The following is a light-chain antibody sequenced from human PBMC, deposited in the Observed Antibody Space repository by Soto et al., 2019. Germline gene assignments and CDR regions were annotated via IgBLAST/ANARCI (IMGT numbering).Light chain of an antibody. CDR2: DAS. CDR3: LQLNTYPWT. Sequence: DIQMTQSSSTLSASVGDRVTITCRASQTIRSWLAWYQQKPGTAPKFLIFDASTLESGVPSRFSGSGSGTEFTLTISSLQPEDVATYYCLQLNTYPWTFGQGTKVDIK. V-gene: IGKV1-5*01. J-gene: IGKJ1*01. CDR1: QTIRSW.